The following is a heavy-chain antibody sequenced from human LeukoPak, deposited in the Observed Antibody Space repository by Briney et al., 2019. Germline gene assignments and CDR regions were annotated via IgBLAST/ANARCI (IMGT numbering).Heavy chain of an antibody. CDR2: IYHSGST. CDR1: GGSFSGYY. Sequence: SETLSLTCAVYGGSFSGYYWGWIRQPPGKGLEWIGSIYHSGSTYYNPSLKSRVTISVDTSKNQFSLKLSSVTAADTAVYYCARRGSGWYLNDYWGQGTLVTVSS. CDR3: ARRGSGWYLNDY. D-gene: IGHD6-19*01. V-gene: IGHV4-38-2*01. J-gene: IGHJ4*02.